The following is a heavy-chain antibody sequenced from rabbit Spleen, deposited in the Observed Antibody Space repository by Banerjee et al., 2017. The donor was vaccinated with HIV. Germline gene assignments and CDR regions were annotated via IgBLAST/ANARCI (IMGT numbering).Heavy chain of an antibody. CDR1: GFSFSSSYY. CDR2: IYTSSGTT. CDR3: ARDGIGSSDYYYYGMDL. Sequence: QSLEESGGDLVKPGASLTVTCTASGFSFSSSYYMCWVRKAPGKGLEWIACIYTSSGTTYYASWAKGRFTISKTSSSTVDLKMTSLTAADTATYFCARDGIGSSDYYYYGMDLWGQGTLVTVS. J-gene: IGHJ6*01. D-gene: IGHD8-1*01. V-gene: IGHV1S40*01.